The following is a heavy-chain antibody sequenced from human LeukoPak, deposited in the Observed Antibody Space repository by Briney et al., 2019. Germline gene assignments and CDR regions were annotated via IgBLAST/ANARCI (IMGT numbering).Heavy chain of an antibody. V-gene: IGHV3-48*04. CDR3: ARSSFNYGDYVWDY. CDR1: GFNFNTYT. Sequence: GGSLRLSCAASGFNFNTYTMNWVRQAPGKGLEWVSHISSSSSTIYYADSVKGRFTISRDNAKNSLYLQMNSLRAEDTAVYYCARSSFNYGDYVWDYWGQGTLVTVSS. D-gene: IGHD4-17*01. CDR2: ISSSSSTI. J-gene: IGHJ4*02.